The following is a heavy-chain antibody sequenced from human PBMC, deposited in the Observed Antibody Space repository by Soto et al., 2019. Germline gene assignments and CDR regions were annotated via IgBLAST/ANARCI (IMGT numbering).Heavy chain of an antibody. D-gene: IGHD5-12*01. Sequence: GASVKVSCKASGYTFTSYGISWVRQAPGQGLEWMGWINPDNGNTNYAQKFQGRVTITRDTSTSTAYLELTSLKSEDTAVYYCARRGLGGCYDRSFDSWGQGTLVTVSS. CDR1: GYTFTSYG. J-gene: IGHJ4*02. CDR3: ARRGLGGCYDRSFDS. CDR2: INPDNGNT. V-gene: IGHV1-18*01.